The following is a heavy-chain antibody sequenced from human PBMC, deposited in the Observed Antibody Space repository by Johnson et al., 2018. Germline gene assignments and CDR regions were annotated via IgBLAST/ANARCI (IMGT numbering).Heavy chain of an antibody. D-gene: IGHD6-13*01. CDR1: GFTFSSYG. V-gene: IGHV3-33*05. J-gene: IGHJ3*02. CDR2: TSYDGGDK. Sequence: VQLLETGGGVVQXGGSLRLACAASGFTFSSYGMHWVRQAPGMGLEWVALTSYDGGDKYYADSVKGRFTISRDKSKSTLYLEMNSLRAEDTAVYYCTKDRDHTEGIFDIWGQGTMVTVSS. CDR3: TKDRDHTEGIFDI.